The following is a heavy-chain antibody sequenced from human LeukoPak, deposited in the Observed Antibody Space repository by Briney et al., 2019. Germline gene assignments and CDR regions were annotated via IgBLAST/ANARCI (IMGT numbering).Heavy chain of an antibody. D-gene: IGHD2-8*01. Sequence: GVLRLSCAASGFTVSSNYMSWVRQAPGKGLEWVSVIYSGGSTYYADSVKGRFTISRDNSKNTLYLQMNSLRVEDTAVYYCARVSLNAYGLDVWGQGTTVTVSS. CDR3: ARVSLNAYGLDV. J-gene: IGHJ6*02. CDR2: IYSGGST. V-gene: IGHV3-66*01. CDR1: GFTVSSNY.